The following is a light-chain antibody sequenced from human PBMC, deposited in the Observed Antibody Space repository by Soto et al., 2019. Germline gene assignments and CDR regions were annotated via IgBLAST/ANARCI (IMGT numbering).Light chain of an antibody. Sequence: AIRMTQSPSSLSASTGDRVTITCRASQGVSSYLAWYQQKPGKAPKLLIFAASTLKSGVPSRFSGSGSETDFTFTISCLQSEDFATYYCQQYYSYPWTFGQGTKVEFK. V-gene: IGKV1-8*01. J-gene: IGKJ1*01. CDR1: QGVSSY. CDR2: AAS. CDR3: QQYYSYPWT.